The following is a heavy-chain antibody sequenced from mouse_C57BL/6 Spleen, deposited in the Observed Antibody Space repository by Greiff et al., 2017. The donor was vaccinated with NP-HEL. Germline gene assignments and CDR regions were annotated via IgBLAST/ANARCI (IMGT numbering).Heavy chain of an antibody. Sequence: EVQLQQSGAELVRPGASVKLSCTASGFNITDDYMHWVKQRPEQGLEWIGWIDPENGDTESASKFQGKATITADTSSNTAYLQLSSLTSEDTAVYYCTTHTPVITTVVALDDWGQGTTLTVSS. V-gene: IGHV14-4*01. CDR2: IDPENGDT. J-gene: IGHJ2*01. CDR3: TTHTPVITTVVALDD. CDR1: GFNITDDY. D-gene: IGHD1-1*01.